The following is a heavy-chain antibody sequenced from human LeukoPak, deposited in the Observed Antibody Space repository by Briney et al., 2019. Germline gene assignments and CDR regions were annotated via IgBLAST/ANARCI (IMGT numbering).Heavy chain of an antibody. CDR2: ISGSGGYT. D-gene: IGHD4-17*01. CDR3: ARADYGDYYYYMDV. V-gene: IGHV3-23*01. J-gene: IGHJ6*03. CDR1: GFTFRSYA. Sequence: GGSLRLSCEASGFTFRSYAMSWVRQAPGKGLEWVSSISGSGGYTYYADSVKGRSTISRDNSQNTLYLQMNSLRAEDTAVYYCARADYGDYYYYMDVWGKGTTVTVSS.